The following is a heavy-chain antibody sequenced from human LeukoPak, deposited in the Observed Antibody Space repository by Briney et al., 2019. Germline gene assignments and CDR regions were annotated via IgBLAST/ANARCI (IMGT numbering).Heavy chain of an antibody. J-gene: IGHJ4*02. Sequence: SETLSLTCAVYGGSFSGYYWSWIRQPPGKGLERIGEINHSGSTNYNPSLKSRVTISVDTSKNQFSLKLSSVTAADTAVYYCARRRPYCSGGSCYLDYWGQGTLVTVSS. D-gene: IGHD2-15*01. V-gene: IGHV4-34*01. CDR3: ARRRPYCSGGSCYLDY. CDR2: INHSGST. CDR1: GGSFSGYY.